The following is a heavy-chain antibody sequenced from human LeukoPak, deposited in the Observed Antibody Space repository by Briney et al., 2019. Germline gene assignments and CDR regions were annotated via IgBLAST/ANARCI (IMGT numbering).Heavy chain of an antibody. CDR1: GFTFSSYA. J-gene: IGHJ4*02. CDR3: AKAALYYYDSSGFDY. Sequence: PGGSLRLSCAASGFTFSSYAMSWLRQAPGKGLEWVSAISGSGGSTYYADSVKGRFTISRDNSKNTLYLQMNSLRAEDTAVYYCAKAALYYYDSSGFDYWGQGTLVTVSS. D-gene: IGHD3-22*01. V-gene: IGHV3-23*01. CDR2: ISGSGGST.